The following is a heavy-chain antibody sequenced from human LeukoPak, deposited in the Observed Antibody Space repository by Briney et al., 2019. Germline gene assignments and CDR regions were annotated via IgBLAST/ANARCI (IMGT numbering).Heavy chain of an antibody. CDR1: RYTFTRYG. Sequence: ASVKVSCEASRYTFTRYGICWVRQAPGQGLEWMGWISAYNGNTNYAQKLQGRVTMTTDTSTSTAYMELRSLRSDDTAVYYCAREEHNWFDPWGQGTLVTVSS. J-gene: IGHJ5*02. D-gene: IGHD1-1*01. CDR3: AREEHNWFDP. CDR2: ISAYNGNT. V-gene: IGHV1-18*01.